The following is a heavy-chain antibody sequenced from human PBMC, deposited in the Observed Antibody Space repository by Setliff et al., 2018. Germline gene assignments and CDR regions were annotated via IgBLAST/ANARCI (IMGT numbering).Heavy chain of an antibody. CDR1: EFGFSNYW. J-gene: IGHJ4*02. D-gene: IGHD1-7*01. CDR3: AKPQVELRWGFES. Sequence: GGSLRLSCAASEFGFSNYWMHWVRQGPGKGPMWVSRISPDGSNTFYTDSVKGRFTIFRDGSKNTLFLHMTSLRAEDTAVYYCAKPQVELRWGFESWGQGTPVTVSS. CDR2: ISPDGSNT. V-gene: IGHV3-74*01.